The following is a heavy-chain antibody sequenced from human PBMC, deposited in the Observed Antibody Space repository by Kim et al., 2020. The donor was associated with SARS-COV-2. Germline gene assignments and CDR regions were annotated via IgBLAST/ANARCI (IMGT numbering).Heavy chain of an antibody. CDR1: GFTFSTYS. CDR2: ISSSSSTI. CDR3: ARDSSQGFWGLVVVVPYPFDY. Sequence: GGSLRLSCAASGFTFSTYSMNWVRQAPGKGLEWVAYISSSSSTIYYTDSVKGRFTISRDNAKNSLYLQMNSLRAEDTAVYYCARDSSQGFWGLVVVVPYPFDYWGQGTLVIVSS. V-gene: IGHV3-48*04. J-gene: IGHJ4*02. D-gene: IGHD3-22*01.